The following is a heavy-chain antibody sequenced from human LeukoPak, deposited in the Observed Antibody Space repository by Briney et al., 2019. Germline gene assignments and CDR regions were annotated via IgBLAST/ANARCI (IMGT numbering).Heavy chain of an antibody. D-gene: IGHD4-17*01. CDR2: ISGSGGST. CDR1: ATLSPVTIS. CDR3: ENDGVPVNFDY. Sequence: AGSLTPARPLATLSPVTISIGCDRQAPGKGLEWVSAISGSGGSTYYADSVKGRFTISRDNSKNTLYLQMNSLRAEDTALYYCENDGVPVNFDYWGQGTLVTVSS. J-gene: IGHJ4*02. V-gene: IGHV3-23*01.